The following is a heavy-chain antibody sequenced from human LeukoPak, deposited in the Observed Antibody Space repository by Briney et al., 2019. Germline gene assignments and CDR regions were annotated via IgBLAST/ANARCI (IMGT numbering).Heavy chain of an antibody. CDR2: IYSGGST. V-gene: IGHV3-53*01. CDR3: AKEKKSGGWPIDY. J-gene: IGHJ4*02. D-gene: IGHD2-15*01. CDR1: GFSVNTYY. Sequence: GGSLRLSCVASGFSVNTYYMSWARQAPGKGLEWVSVIYSGGSTYYADSVKGRFTISRDNSKNTLYLQMNSLRVDDTAVYHCAKEKKSGGWPIDYWGQGALVTVSS.